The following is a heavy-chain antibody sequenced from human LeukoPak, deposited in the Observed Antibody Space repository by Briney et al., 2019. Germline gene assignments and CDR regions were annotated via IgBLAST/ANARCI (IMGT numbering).Heavy chain of an antibody. CDR3: ARGVRLRTVTIYDY. J-gene: IGHJ4*02. V-gene: IGHV3-74*01. CDR1: GFTFSSYW. D-gene: IGHD4-17*01. Sequence: GGSLRLSCAASGFTFSSYWMHWVRQAPGKGLVWVSRINSDGSSTSYADSVKGRFTITRDNAKNTLYLQMNSLRAEDTAVYYCARGVRLRTVTIYDYWGQGTLVTVSS. CDR2: INSDGSST.